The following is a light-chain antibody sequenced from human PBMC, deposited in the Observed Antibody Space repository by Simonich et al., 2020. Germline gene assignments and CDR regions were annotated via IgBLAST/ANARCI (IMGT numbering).Light chain of an antibody. V-gene: IGLV8-61*01. CDR1: SGSVSTSYY. J-gene: IGLJ3*02. CDR3: VLYMGSGIGV. Sequence: QTVVTQAPSFSVSPGGTVTLTCGLSSGSVSTSYYPSWYQQTPGQAPRTLIYSTNPRSSGVPDRFSGSILGNKAALTITGAQADDESDYYCVLYMGSGIGVFGGGTKLTVL. CDR2: STN.